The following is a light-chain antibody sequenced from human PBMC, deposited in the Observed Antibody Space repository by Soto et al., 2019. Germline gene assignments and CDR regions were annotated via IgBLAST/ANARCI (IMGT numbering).Light chain of an antibody. J-gene: IGKJ5*01. CDR3: EQYGSSSA. CDR2: DAS. V-gene: IGKV3-20*01. CDR1: QSVSNSH. Sequence: EIVLIDAPGIINKSPGERATLYCRTSQSVSNSHLAWFQRKPGQAPRHVINDASKRRTGSQDRFSGSGSGTEFTLSIIRLEPQDFAVDYCEQYGSSSAFAQQTR.